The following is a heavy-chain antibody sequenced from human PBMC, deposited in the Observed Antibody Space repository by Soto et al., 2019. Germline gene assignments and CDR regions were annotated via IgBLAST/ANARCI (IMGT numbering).Heavy chain of an antibody. Sequence: PSQTLSLTCVISGDSVSSSSAGWNWIRQSPSRGLEWLGRTYYRSKWYNDYAVSVKSRISINADTSKNQFSLQLNSVTPEDTAVYYCASSVGVWGQGTTVTVSS. V-gene: IGHV6-1*01. CDR2: TYYRSKWYN. D-gene: IGHD3-10*01. J-gene: IGHJ6*02. CDR3: ASSVGV. CDR1: GDSVSSSSAG.